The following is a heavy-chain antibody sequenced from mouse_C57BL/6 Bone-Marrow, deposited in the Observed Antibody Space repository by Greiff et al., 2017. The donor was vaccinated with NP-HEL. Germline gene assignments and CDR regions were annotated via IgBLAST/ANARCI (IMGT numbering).Heavy chain of an antibody. J-gene: IGHJ1*03. CDR2: ISDGGSYT. Sequence: EVKVVESGGGLVKPGGSLKLSCAASGFTFSSYAMSWVRQTPEKRLEWVATISDGGSYTYYPDNVKGRFPISRDNAKNNLYLQMSHLKSEDTAMYYCARERWLPRYFDVWGTGTTVTVSS. V-gene: IGHV5-4*01. D-gene: IGHD2-3*01. CDR3: ARERWLPRYFDV. CDR1: GFTFSSYA.